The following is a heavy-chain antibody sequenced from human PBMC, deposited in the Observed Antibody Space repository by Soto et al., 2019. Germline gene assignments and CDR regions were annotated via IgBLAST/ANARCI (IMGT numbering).Heavy chain of an antibody. D-gene: IGHD4-4*01. V-gene: IGHV3-66*01. Sequence: GGSLRLSCAASGFTVSSNYMSWVRQAPGKGLEWVSVIYSGGSTYYADSVKGRFTISRDNSKNTLYLQMNSLRAEDTAVYYCARYDYSNLDYYYYMDVWGKGTTVTVSS. CDR1: GFTVSSNY. J-gene: IGHJ6*03. CDR3: ARYDYSNLDYYYYMDV. CDR2: IYSGGST.